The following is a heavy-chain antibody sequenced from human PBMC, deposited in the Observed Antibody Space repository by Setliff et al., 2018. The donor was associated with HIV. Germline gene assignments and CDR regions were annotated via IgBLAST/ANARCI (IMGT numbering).Heavy chain of an antibody. CDR3: TRPQYFYDIGGSDY. CDR1: GFTFSGSP. J-gene: IGHJ4*02. D-gene: IGHD3-22*01. V-gene: IGHV3-73*01. CDR2: IKTEAEGYAT. Sequence: PGGSLRLSCGASGFTFSGSPMRWVRQASGKGLEWVGRIKTEAEGYATAYAASVKGRFTISRDDSMNTAYLQMNSLKIEDTAVYYCTRPQYFYDIGGSDYWGQGSLVTVSA.